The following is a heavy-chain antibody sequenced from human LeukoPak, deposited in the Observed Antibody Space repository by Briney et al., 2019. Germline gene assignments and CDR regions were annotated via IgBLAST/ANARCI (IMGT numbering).Heavy chain of an antibody. V-gene: IGHV4-34*01. Sequence: PSETLSLTCTVSGGSISSYYWSWIRQPPGKGLEWIGEINHSGSTNYNPSLKSRVTISVDTSKNQFSLKLSSVTAADTAVYYCARWKLRLKGYYYYGMDVWGQGTTVTVSS. D-gene: IGHD1-7*01. CDR1: GGSISSYY. CDR3: ARWKLRLKGYYYYGMDV. J-gene: IGHJ6*02. CDR2: INHSGST.